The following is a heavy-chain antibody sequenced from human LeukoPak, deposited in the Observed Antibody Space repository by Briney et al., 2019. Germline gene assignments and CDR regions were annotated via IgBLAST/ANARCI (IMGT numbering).Heavy chain of an antibody. Sequence: PSETLSLTCAVYGGSFSGYYWGWIRQPPGKGLEWIGEINHSGSTNYNPSLKSRVTISVDTSKNQVSLKLSSVTAADTAVYYCAGHLRWFDYWGQGTLVTVSS. CDR2: INHSGST. CDR1: GGSFSGYY. V-gene: IGHV4-34*01. CDR3: AGHLRWFDY. D-gene: IGHD4-23*01. J-gene: IGHJ4*02.